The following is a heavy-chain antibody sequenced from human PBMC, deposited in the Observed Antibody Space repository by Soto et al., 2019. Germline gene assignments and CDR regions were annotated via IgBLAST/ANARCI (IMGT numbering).Heavy chain of an antibody. D-gene: IGHD2-8*01. CDR2: IYYSGST. Sequence: SETLSLTCTVSGGSISSGGYYWSWIRQHPGKGLEWIGYIYYSGSTYYNPSLKSRVTISVDTSKNQFSLKLSSVTAADTAVYYCARENFRGYRTNGVCVNGMDVWGQGTTVTVYS. V-gene: IGHV4-31*03. J-gene: IGHJ6*02. CDR1: GGSISSGGYY. CDR3: ARENFRGYRTNGVCVNGMDV.